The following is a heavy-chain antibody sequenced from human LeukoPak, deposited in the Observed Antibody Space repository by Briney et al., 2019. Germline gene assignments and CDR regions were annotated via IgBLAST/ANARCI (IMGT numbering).Heavy chain of an antibody. Sequence: GGSLRLSCAASGFTFSIYAMHWVRQAPGKGLEWVAFISSDGSNKYYADSVKGRFTISRDNSKNTLYLQMNSLRDEDTAVYYCAKPGGTGTTSYLWDYWGQGTLVTVSS. D-gene: IGHD1-7*01. V-gene: IGHV3-30-3*02. CDR2: ISSDGSNK. CDR1: GFTFSIYA. J-gene: IGHJ4*02. CDR3: AKPGGTGTTSYLWDY.